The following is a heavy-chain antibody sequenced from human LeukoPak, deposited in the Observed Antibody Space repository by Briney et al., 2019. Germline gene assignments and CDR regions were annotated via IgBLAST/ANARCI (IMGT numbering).Heavy chain of an antibody. V-gene: IGHV3-53*01. CDR1: GFVVSSNS. CDR2: LYSGGST. CDR3: ARDLVGDSYTA. J-gene: IGHJ5*02. Sequence: GGSLRLSCAASGFVVSSNSMSWVRQAPGKGLEWVSILYSGGSTYYADSVKGRFTISRDNSKNTLYLQMNSLRVEDTAVYYCARDLVGDSYTAWGQGTLVTVSS. D-gene: IGHD3-16*02.